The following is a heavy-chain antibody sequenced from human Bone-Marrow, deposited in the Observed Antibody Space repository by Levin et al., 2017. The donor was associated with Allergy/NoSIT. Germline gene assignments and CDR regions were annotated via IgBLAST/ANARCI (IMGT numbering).Heavy chain of an antibody. J-gene: IGHJ4*02. CDR1: GFTFSNYA. V-gene: IGHV3-30-3*01. CDR2: ISYDGNNI. CDR3: ARGPGHYYDSTGYLQPSGDF. Sequence: PGGSLRLSCAASGFTFSNYAMHWVRQAPGKGLDWVAVISYDGNNIYYADSVKGRFTISRDNSKNTLSLQMDSLRADDTAVYYCARGPGHYYDSTGYLQPSGDFWGQGTLVTVSS. D-gene: IGHD3-22*01.